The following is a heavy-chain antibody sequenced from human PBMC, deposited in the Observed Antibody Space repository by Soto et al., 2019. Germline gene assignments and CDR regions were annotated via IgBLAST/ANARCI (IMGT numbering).Heavy chain of an antibody. J-gene: IGHJ4*02. Sequence: SETLSLTCTVSGGSITSSSYYWGWIRQPPGKGLEWIGSIYYSGSTYYNPSLKSRVTISIDTSKNQFSLKLSSVTAADTAVYYCASHSAVAGYFDYWGQGTLVTVSS. CDR3: ASHSAVAGYFDY. D-gene: IGHD6-19*01. V-gene: IGHV4-39*01. CDR1: GGSITSSSYY. CDR2: IYYSGST.